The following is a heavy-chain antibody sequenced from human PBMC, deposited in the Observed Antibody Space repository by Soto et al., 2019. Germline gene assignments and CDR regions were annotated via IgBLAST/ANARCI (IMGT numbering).Heavy chain of an antibody. CDR2: ISAYNGNT. D-gene: IGHD4-17*01. CDR3: SRVLGLPVLFFFYGDDYYYYYMDV. CDR1: GYTFTSYG. Sequence: ASVKVSCKASGYTFTSYGISWVRQAPGQGLEWMGWISAYNGNTNYAQKLQGRVTMTTDTSTSTAYMELRSLRSDDTAVYYCSRVLGLPVLFFFYGDDYYYYYMDVWGKGTTVTVSS. V-gene: IGHV1-18*01. J-gene: IGHJ6*03.